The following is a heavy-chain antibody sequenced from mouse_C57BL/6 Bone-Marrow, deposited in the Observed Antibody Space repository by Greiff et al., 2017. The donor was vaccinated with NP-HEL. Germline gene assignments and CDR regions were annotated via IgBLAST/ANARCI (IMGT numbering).Heavy chain of an antibody. V-gene: IGHV14-3*01. CDR3: ARTFITTADWYFDV. CDR2: IDPANGNT. D-gene: IGHD1-1*01. J-gene: IGHJ1*03. CDR1: GFNIKNTY. Sequence: VHVKQSVAELVRPGASVKLSCTASGFNIKNTYMHWVKQRPEQGLEWIGRIDPANGNTKYAPKFQGKATITADTSSNTAYLQLSSLTSEDTAIYYCARTFITTADWYFDVWGTGTTVTVSS.